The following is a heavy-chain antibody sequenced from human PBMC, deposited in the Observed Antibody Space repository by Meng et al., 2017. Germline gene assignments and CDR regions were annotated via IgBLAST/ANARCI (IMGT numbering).Heavy chain of an antibody. CDR1: GGSFSGYY. CDR3: ARVPTYYYDSSGYYLFDY. Sequence: QVPVQQWGAGLLKPSETLSLTCAVYGGSFSGYYWSWIRQPPGKGLEWIGEINHSGSTNYNPSLKSRVTISVDTSKNQFSLKLSSVTAADTAVYYCARVPTYYYDSSGYYLFDYWGQGTLVTASS. CDR2: INHSGST. J-gene: IGHJ4*02. D-gene: IGHD3-22*01. V-gene: IGHV4-34*01.